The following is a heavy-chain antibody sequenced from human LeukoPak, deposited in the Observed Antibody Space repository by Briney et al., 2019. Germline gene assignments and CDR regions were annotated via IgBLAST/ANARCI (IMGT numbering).Heavy chain of an antibody. Sequence: PSETLSLTCTVSGGSISSSSYYWGWIRQPPGKGLEWIGSIYYSGSTYYNPSLKSRVTIYVDTSKNQFSLKLNSVTAADTAVYYCARHGGRAIAAAGTIDYWGQGTLVTVSS. CDR1: GGSISSSSYY. V-gene: IGHV4-39*01. CDR2: IYYSGST. J-gene: IGHJ4*02. CDR3: ARHGGRAIAAAGTIDY. D-gene: IGHD6-13*01.